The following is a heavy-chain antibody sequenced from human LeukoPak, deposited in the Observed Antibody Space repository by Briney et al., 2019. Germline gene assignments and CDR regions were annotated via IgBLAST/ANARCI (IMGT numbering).Heavy chain of an antibody. CDR2: INHSGST. D-gene: IGHD3-10*01. V-gene: IGHV4-34*01. J-gene: IGHJ4*02. CDR3: AGGPLYCYGSGSYLVYFDY. CDR1: GGSFSGYY. Sequence: PSETLSLTCAVYGGSFSGYYWSWIRQPPGKGLEWIGEINHSGSTNYNPSLKSRVTISVDTSNNQFSLKLSSVTAADTPVYYCAGGPLYCYGSGSYLVYFDYWGQGTLVTVSS.